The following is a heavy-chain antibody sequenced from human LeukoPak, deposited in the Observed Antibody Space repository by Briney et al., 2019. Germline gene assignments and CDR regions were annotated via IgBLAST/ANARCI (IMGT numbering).Heavy chain of an antibody. CDR3: ARDFDAGGTPGDDFDY. CDR2: ISSSSSYI. D-gene: IGHD4-23*01. V-gene: IGHV3-21*01. J-gene: IGHJ4*02. Sequence: GGSLRLSCAASGFTFSSYSMNWVRQAPGKGLEWVSSISSSSSYIYYADSVKGRFTISRDNAKNSLYLQMNSLRAEDTAVYYCARDFDAGGTPGDDFDYWGRGTLVTVSS. CDR1: GFTFSSYS.